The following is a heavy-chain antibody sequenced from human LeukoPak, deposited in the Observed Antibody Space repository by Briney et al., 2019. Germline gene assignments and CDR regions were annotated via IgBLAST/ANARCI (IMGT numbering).Heavy chain of an antibody. D-gene: IGHD5-12*01. J-gene: IGHJ4*02. CDR1: GFTFRNYG. V-gene: IGHV3-23*01. Sequence: GGSLRLSCAASGFTFRNYGMSWVRQAPGKGLEWVSVISGSGGSTYYADSVKGRFTISRDNSKNTLYLQMNSLRAEDTAVYYCARRGATASTFDYWGQGTLVTVSS. CDR3: ARRGATASTFDY. CDR2: ISGSGGST.